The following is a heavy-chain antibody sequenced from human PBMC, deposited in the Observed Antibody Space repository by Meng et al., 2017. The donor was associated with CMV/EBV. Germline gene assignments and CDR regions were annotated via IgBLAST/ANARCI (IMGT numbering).Heavy chain of an antibody. CDR3: ARAKTMDY. CDR2: IYSGGTT. Sequence: GGSLRLSCAASGFTFSSYAMSWVRQAPGKGLEWVSVIYSGGTTGYADSVRGRFTISRDKSKNTLYLQMNSLRVEDTAVYYCARAKTMDYWGQGTLVTVSS. CDR1: GFTFSSYA. J-gene: IGHJ4*02. D-gene: IGHD1-14*01. V-gene: IGHV3-66*01.